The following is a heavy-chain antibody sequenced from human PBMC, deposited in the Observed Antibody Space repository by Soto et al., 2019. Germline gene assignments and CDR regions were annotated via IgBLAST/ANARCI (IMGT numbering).Heavy chain of an antibody. CDR2: IIPIFGTA. CDR3: ASNLFVVVPADMTYYYYGMDV. J-gene: IGHJ6*02. V-gene: IGHV1-69*13. D-gene: IGHD2-2*01. Sequence: SMKVSCKASGGTFSSYAISWVRQPPGQGLEWLGGIIPIFGTANYAQKFQGRVTITADESTSTAYMELSSLRSEDTAVYYCASNLFVVVPADMTYYYYGMDVWGHVTTVTVSS. CDR1: GGTFSSYA.